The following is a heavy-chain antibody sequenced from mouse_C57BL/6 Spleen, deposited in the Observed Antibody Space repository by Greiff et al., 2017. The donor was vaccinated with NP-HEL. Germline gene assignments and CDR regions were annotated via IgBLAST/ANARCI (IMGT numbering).Heavy chain of an antibody. Sequence: VKLQQPGAELVRPGSSVKLSCKASGYTFTSYWMHWVKQRPIQGLEWIGNIDPSDSETHYNQKFKDKATLTVDKSSSTAYMQLSSLTSEDSAVYYCARSGDYDGFAYWGQGTLVTVSA. CDR3: ARSGDYDGFAY. CDR2: IDPSDSET. D-gene: IGHD2-4*01. J-gene: IGHJ3*01. CDR1: GYTFTSYW. V-gene: IGHV1-52*01.